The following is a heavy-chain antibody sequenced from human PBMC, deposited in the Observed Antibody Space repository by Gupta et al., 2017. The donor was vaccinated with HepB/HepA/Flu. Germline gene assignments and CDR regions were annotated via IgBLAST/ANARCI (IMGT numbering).Heavy chain of an antibody. CDR1: GFIFSNYS. J-gene: IGHJ4*02. V-gene: IGHV3-23*01. CDR3: AKRQYFYESSGPDY. CDR2: VSASGSNT. Sequence: EVQLLVSGGGLVEPGGSLRLSCVGSGFIFSNYSLIWVRQTPGKGLEWVSTVSASGSNTYYGDSVKDRFTISRDNSKNTVFLEMNSLRAEDTAIYHCAKRQYFYESSGPDYWGQGTLVTVSS. D-gene: IGHD3-22*01.